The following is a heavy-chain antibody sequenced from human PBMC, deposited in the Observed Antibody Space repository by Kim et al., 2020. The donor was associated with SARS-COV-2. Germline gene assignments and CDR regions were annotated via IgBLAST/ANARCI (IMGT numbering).Heavy chain of an antibody. CDR1: GGSISSSSYY. Sequence: SETLSLTCTVSGGSISSSSYYWGWIRQPPGKGLEWIGSIYYSGSTYYNPSLKSRVTISVDTSKNQFSLKLSSVTAADTAVYYCARDILLGEPGSFDYWGQGTLVTVSS. V-gene: IGHV4-39*07. CDR3: ARDILLGEPGSFDY. D-gene: IGHD2-8*02. J-gene: IGHJ4*02. CDR2: IYYSGST.